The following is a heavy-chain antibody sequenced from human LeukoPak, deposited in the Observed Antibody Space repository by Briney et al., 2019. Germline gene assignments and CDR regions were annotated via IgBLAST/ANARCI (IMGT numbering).Heavy chain of an antibody. D-gene: IGHD3-9*01. V-gene: IGHV4-34*01. CDR2: INHSGST. J-gene: IGHJ4*02. Sequence: KPSETLSLTCAVYGGSFSGYYWSWIRQPPGKGLEWIGEINHSGSTNYNPSLKSRVTISVDTSKNQFSLKLSSVTAADTALHFCARGVGPIRYFEWLYYFDHWGRGTLVTVSS. CDR3: ARGVGPIRYFEWLYYFDH. CDR1: GGSFSGYY.